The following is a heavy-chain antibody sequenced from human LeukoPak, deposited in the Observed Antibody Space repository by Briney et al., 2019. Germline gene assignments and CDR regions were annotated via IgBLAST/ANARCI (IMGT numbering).Heavy chain of an antibody. D-gene: IGHD3-22*01. CDR2: IYSGGST. Sequence: GGSLRLSCAASGFTVSSNYMSWVRQAPGKGLEWVSVIYSGGSTYYADSVKGRFTISRDNSKNTLYLQMNSLRAEDTAVYYCARSYYDSSGTIFDYWGQGTLVTVSS. V-gene: IGHV3-66*01. CDR3: ARSYYDSSGTIFDY. CDR1: GFTVSSNY. J-gene: IGHJ4*02.